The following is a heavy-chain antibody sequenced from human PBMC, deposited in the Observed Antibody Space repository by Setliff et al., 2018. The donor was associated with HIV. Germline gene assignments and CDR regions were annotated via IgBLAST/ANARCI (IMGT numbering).Heavy chain of an antibody. CDR1: GGSISSSNYY. V-gene: IGHV4-39*07. CDR3: ARVHYYDSSGYYSDY. D-gene: IGHD3-22*01. Sequence: SETLSLTCTVSGGSISSSNYYWGWIRQPPGKGLEWIGEIYHSGSTNYNPSLKSRVIISVDKSKNQFSLKLSSVTAADTAVYYCARVHYYDSSGYYSDYWGRGTLVTVSS. J-gene: IGHJ4*02. CDR2: IYHSGST.